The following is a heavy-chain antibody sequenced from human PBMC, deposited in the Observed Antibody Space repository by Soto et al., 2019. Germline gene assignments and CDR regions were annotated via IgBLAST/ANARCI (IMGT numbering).Heavy chain of an antibody. J-gene: IGHJ4*02. CDR1: GFTFSGSA. V-gene: IGHV3-73*01. D-gene: IGHD1-1*01. CDR2: IRSKANSYAT. Sequence: HPGGSLRLSCAASGFTFSGSAMHWVRQASGKGLEWVGRIRSKANSYATAYAASVKGRFTISRDDSKNTAYLQMNSLKTEDTAVYYCTRRPKTGTASDDYWGQGTLVTVSS. CDR3: TRRPKTGTASDDY.